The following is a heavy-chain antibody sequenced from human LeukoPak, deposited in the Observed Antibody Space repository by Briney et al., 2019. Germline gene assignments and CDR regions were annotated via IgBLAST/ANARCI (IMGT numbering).Heavy chain of an antibody. V-gene: IGHV4-4*07. CDR3: ARAAGRDTTSGLDFDY. J-gene: IGHJ4*02. Sequence: PSETLSLTCTVSGASISSYYWSWIRQPAGKGLEWIGRIYSSRSIYNPSLKSRVTMSVDMSKNQFSLKLSSVTAADTAVYYCARAAGRDTTSGLDFDYWGQGILVTVSS. CDR1: GASISSYY. D-gene: IGHD1-26*01. CDR2: IYSSRS.